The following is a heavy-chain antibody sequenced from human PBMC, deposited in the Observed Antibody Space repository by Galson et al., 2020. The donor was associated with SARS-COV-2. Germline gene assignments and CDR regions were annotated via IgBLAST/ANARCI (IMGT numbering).Heavy chain of an antibody. CDR1: GFTFSGSA. Sequence: GGSLRLSCAASGFTFSGSAMHWVRQASGKGLEWVGRIRSKANSYATAYAASVKGRFTISRDDSKNTAYLQMNSLKTEDTAVYYCTRHGEKYCTNGVCYKLDAGGDYYYYHYMDVWGKGTTVTVSS. V-gene: IGHV3-73*01. CDR2: IRSKANSYAT. J-gene: IGHJ6*03. CDR3: TRHGEKYCTNGVCYKLDAGGDYYYYHYMDV. D-gene: IGHD2-8*01.